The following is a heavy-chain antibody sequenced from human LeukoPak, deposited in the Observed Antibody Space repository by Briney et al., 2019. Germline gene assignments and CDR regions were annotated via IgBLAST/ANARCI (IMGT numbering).Heavy chain of an antibody. V-gene: IGHV3-23*01. J-gene: IGHJ4*02. Sequence: PGGSLRLSCAASGFTFSNNAMSWVRQAPGKGLEWVSSISASGGSTSYADSVKGRFTISRDNSKNTLYLQTNSLRAEDTAVYYCARRGAAGTYYFDYWGQGTLVTVSS. CDR2: ISASGGST. D-gene: IGHD6-13*01. CDR1: GFTFSNNA. CDR3: ARRGAAGTYYFDY.